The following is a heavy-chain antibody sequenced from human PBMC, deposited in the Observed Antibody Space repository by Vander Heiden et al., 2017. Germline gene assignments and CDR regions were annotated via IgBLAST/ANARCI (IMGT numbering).Heavy chain of an antibody. D-gene: IGHD1-26*01. V-gene: IGHV4-34*01. CDR2: INHSGST. Sequence: QVPLQQWGAGLLKPSETLSLPCAVDGGSFSGYYWSWFRQPPGKGLEWIGEINHSGSTNYNPSLKSRVTISVDTSKNQFSLKLSSVTAADTAVYYCARGRGSVAATIFDYWGQGTLVTVSA. CDR3: ARGRGSVAATIFDY. J-gene: IGHJ4*02. CDR1: GGSFSGYY.